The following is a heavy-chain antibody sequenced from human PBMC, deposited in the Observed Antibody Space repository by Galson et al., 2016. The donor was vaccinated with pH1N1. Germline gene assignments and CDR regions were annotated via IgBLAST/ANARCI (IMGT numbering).Heavy chain of an antibody. D-gene: IGHD3-10*01. Sequence: CAISGDSVSSTNCAWDWIRQSPSRGLEWLGRTYYRSKWYNDYAVSVQSRITINPDTSKNQLSLHLNSVTPEDTAVYYCARDRGSTLFPNYGMDVWGQGTTVIVSS. CDR2: TYYRSKWYN. CDR1: GDSVSSTNCA. CDR3: ARDRGSTLFPNYGMDV. V-gene: IGHV6-1*01. J-gene: IGHJ6*02.